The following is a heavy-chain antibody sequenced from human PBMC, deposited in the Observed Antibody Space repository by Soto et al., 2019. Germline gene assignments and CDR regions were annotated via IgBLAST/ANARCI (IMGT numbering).Heavy chain of an antibody. Sequence: EVQLLESGGGLVQPGGSLRLSCAASGFTFSSYAMNWVRQAPGKGPEWVSFISGAGDSTYYADSVKGRSTISRDNSRNTLYLQMNSLRAEDTAIYYCAKRAGDGYPDSWGQGSLVTVSS. CDR2: ISGAGDST. CDR3: AKRAGDGYPDS. J-gene: IGHJ4*02. D-gene: IGHD5-18*01. V-gene: IGHV3-23*01. CDR1: GFTFSSYA.